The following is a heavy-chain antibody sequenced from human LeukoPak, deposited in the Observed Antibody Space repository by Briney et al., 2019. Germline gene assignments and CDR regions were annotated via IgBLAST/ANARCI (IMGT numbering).Heavy chain of an antibody. CDR3: TRDPTGTTSYYGMDV. J-gene: IGHJ6*02. D-gene: IGHD1-7*01. CDR1: GFTFGDYA. Sequence: KPGGSLRLSRTASGFTFGDYAMSWFRQAPGKGLEWVGFIRSKAYGGTTEYAASVKGRFTISRDDSKSIAYLQMNSLKTEDTAVYYCTRDPTGTTSYYGMDVWGQGTTVTVSS. CDR2: IRSKAYGGTT. V-gene: IGHV3-49*05.